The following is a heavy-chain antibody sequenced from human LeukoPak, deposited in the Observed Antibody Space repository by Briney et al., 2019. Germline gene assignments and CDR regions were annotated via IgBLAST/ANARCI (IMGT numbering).Heavy chain of an antibody. CDR1: GGTFSSYA. CDR2: IIPIFGTA. J-gene: IGHJ5*02. Sequence: ASVKVSCKASGGTFSSYAISWVRQAPGQGLEWMGGIIPIFGTANYAQKFQGRVTITTDESTSTAYMELSSLRSEDTAVYYCARLNNPGQVVPAANSGRWFDPWGQGTLVTVSS. D-gene: IGHD2-2*01. CDR3: ARLNNPGQVVPAANSGRWFDP. V-gene: IGHV1-69*05.